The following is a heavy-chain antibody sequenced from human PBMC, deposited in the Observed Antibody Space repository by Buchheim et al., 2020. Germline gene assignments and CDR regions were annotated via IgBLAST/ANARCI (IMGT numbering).Heavy chain of an antibody. D-gene: IGHD3-22*01. CDR2: ISYDGSNK. V-gene: IGHV3-30*18. Sequence: QVQLVESGGGVVQPGRSLRLSCAASGFTFSSYGMHWVRQAPGKGLEWVAVISYDGSNKYYADSVTGRFTISRDNSKNTLYLQMNRMRAEDTAVYYCAKDLGLYYYDSSGYRNYYYYGMDVWGQGTT. J-gene: IGHJ6*02. CDR1: GFTFSSYG. CDR3: AKDLGLYYYDSSGYRNYYYYGMDV.